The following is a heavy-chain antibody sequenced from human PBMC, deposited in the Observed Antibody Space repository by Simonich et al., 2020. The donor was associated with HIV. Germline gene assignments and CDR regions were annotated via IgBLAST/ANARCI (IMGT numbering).Heavy chain of an antibody. CDR3: ARRTTAYYNFWSGYYFDY. CDR2: FNHSGSA. D-gene: IGHD3-3*01. CDR1: GGSFSGYY. Sequence: QVQVKQWGAGLLKPSETLSLTCAVYGGSFSGYYWSWIRQPPGKGLEWIGEFNHSGSATYNASLKSRITISVDTSENQFSLKLSSVTAADTAVYYCARRTTAYYNFWSGYYFDYWGQGTQVTVSS. V-gene: IGHV4-34*01. J-gene: IGHJ4*02.